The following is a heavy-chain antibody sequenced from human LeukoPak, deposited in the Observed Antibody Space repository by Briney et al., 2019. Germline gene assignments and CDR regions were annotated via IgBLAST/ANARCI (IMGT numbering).Heavy chain of an antibody. CDR3: ARRGRHYYDSSGYYGY. D-gene: IGHD3-22*01. V-gene: IGHV4-38-2*02. J-gene: IGHJ4*02. CDR2: INHSGST. CDR1: GYSISSGYY. Sequence: SETLSLTCTVSGYSISSGYYWGWIRQPPGKGLEWIGEINHSGSTNHNPSLKSRVTISVDTSKNQFSLKLSSVTAADTAVYYCARRGRHYYDSSGYYGYWGQGTLVTVSS.